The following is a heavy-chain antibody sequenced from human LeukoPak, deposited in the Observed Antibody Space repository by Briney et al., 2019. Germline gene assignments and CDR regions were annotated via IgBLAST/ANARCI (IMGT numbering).Heavy chain of an antibody. Sequence: SQTLSLTCTVSGGSISSGVYYWSWIRQHPGKGLEWIGYIYYSGSTYYNPSLKSRVTISVDTSKNQFSLKLSSVTAADTAVYYCARDRFEAATRYDDYGFYWYFDLWGRGTLVTVSS. V-gene: IGHV4-31*03. CDR1: GGSISSGVYY. CDR2: IYYSGST. CDR3: ARDRFEAATRYDDYGFYWYFDL. D-gene: IGHD4-17*01. J-gene: IGHJ2*01.